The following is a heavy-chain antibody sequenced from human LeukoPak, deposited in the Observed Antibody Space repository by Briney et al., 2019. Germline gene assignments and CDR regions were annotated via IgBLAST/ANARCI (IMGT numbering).Heavy chain of an antibody. V-gene: IGHV3-74*01. J-gene: IGHJ4*02. CDR2: INSDGSWT. Sequence: GGSLRLSCAASGNYWLHWVRQVPGKGLVWVSHINSDGSWTSYADSVKGRFTISKDNAKNTVYLQMNSLRAEDTAVYYCVSFYETYWGRGTLVTVSS. CDR3: VSFYETY. CDR1: GNYW. D-gene: IGHD2/OR15-2a*01.